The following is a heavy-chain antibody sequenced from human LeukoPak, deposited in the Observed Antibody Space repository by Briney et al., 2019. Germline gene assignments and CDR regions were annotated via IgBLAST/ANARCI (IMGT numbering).Heavy chain of an antibody. CDR2: IGQDGTTK. CDR1: GFSFSDSG. CDR3: VKDGEWTFDI. Sequence: HPGGSLRLSCAASGFSFSDSGMHWVRQAPGKGLEWVAFIGQDGTTKYYADSVKGRFTIPGDNPKKMAYLQMNSLRAEDTSIYYCVKDGEWTFDIWGQGTMVTVS. J-gene: IGHJ3*02. D-gene: IGHD3-3*01. V-gene: IGHV3-30*02.